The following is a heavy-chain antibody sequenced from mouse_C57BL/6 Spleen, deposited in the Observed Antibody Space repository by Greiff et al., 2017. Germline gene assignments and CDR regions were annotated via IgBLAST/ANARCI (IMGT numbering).Heavy chain of an antibody. V-gene: IGHV1-72*01. D-gene: IGHD1-1*01. J-gene: IGHJ1*03. CDR1: GYTFTSYW. Sequence: QVQLQQPGAELVKPGASVKLSCKASGYTFTSYWMPWVKQRPGRGLEWIGRIDPTSGGTKYNEKFKSKATLTGDKSSSTAYMQRSSLTSEDSAVYYCARRGGSGSLPYIDVWGTGTTVTVSS. CDR2: IDPTSGGT. CDR3: ARRGGSGSLPYIDV.